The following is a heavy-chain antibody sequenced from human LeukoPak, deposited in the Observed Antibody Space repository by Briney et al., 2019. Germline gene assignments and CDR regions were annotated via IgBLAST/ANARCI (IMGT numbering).Heavy chain of an antibody. CDR2: IRNDESDE. CDR1: GFKFSSYG. D-gene: IGHD6-13*01. CDR3: AKDPRRGQQLASNYFDY. V-gene: IGHV3-30*02. J-gene: IGHJ4*02. Sequence: PGGSLRLACAVSGFKFSSYGMHWVRQAPGKGLEWVAFIRNDESDEKYRDSVKGRFTISRDNSKNTLYLQMNSLRAEDTAVYYCAKDPRRGQQLASNYFDYWGQGTLVTVSS.